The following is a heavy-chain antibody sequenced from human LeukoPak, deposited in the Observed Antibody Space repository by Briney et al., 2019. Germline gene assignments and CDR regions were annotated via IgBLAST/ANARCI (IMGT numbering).Heavy chain of an antibody. D-gene: IGHD3-3*01. CDR1: GGTFSSYA. V-gene: IGHV1-69*13. CDR2: IIPIFGTA. CDR3: ARASSYYDFWSGYLGSYYYGMDV. Sequence: ASVKVSCKASGGTFSSYAISWVRQAPGQGLEWMGGIIPIFGTANYAQKFQGRVTITADESASTAYMELSSLRSEDTAVYYCARASSYYDFWSGYLGSYYYGMDVWGQGTTVTVSS. J-gene: IGHJ6*02.